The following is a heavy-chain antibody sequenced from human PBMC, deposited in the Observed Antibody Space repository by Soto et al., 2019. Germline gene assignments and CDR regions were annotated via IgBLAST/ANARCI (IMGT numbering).Heavy chain of an antibody. Sequence: PGGSLRLSCAASGFTFSSYAMHWVRQAPGKGLEWVAVISYDGSNKYYADSVKGRFTISRDNSKNTLYLQMNSLRAEDTAVYYCARGYCSSTSCSPYYYYGMDVWGQGTTVTVSS. CDR1: GFTFSSYA. J-gene: IGHJ6*02. CDR2: ISYDGSNK. V-gene: IGHV3-30-3*01. CDR3: ARGYCSSTSCSPYYYYGMDV. D-gene: IGHD2-2*01.